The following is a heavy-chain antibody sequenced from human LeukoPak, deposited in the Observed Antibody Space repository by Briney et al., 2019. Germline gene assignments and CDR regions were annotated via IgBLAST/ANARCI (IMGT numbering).Heavy chain of an antibody. D-gene: IGHD6-19*01. CDR2: IYSGGST. CDR3: AKDRIAVAGTACWFDP. V-gene: IGHV3-53*01. Sequence: GGSLRLSCAASGFTVSSNYMTWVRQAPGKGLEWVSVIYSGGSTYYADSVKGRFTISRDNSKNTLYLQMNSLRAEDTAVYYCAKDRIAVAGTACWFDPWGQGTLVTVSS. CDR1: GFTVSSNY. J-gene: IGHJ5*02.